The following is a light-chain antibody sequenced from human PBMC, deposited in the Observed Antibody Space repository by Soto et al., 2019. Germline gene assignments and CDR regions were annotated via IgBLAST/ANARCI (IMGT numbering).Light chain of an antibody. CDR1: QSLRSS. CDR3: QQYNNWPQT. V-gene: IGKV3-15*01. Sequence: ETIMTQSPDTLSVSLGERATLSCRASQSLRSSLAWYQQKPGQAPRLIIYDASTRDTGIPARFSGSGSGTDFTLTISGLQSEDFAVYYCQQYNNWPQTFGQGTKVDIK. J-gene: IGKJ1*01. CDR2: DAS.